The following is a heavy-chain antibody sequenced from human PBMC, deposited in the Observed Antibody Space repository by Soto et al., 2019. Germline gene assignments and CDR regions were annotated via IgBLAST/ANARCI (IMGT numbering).Heavy chain of an antibody. V-gene: IGHV3-23*01. CDR2: ISGSGGST. CDR1: GFTFSSYA. D-gene: IGHD2-2*01. Sequence: GGSLRLSCAASGFTFSSYAMNWVRQAPGKGLEWVSAISGSGGSTYYADSVKGRFTISRDNSKNTLYLQMNSLRAEDTAVYYCAKGGSGSTSSRYYYYGMDVWGQGTTVTVSS. J-gene: IGHJ6*02. CDR3: AKGGSGSTSSRYYYYGMDV.